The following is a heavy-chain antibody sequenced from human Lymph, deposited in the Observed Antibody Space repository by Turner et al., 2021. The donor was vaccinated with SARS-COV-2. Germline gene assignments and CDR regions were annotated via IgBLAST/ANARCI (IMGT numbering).Heavy chain of an antibody. J-gene: IGHJ4*02. CDR3: ARSRDLQSMVRGVDPFDY. Sequence: QVQLVQSGTELKKPGASVKVSCKASGYTLTGYYMHWVRQAPGQWLEWMGWIHPNSGGTNYAQKFQGRVTMTRDTSISTAYMDLSRLRSDDTAMYYCARSRDLQSMVRGVDPFDYWGQGTLVTVSS. CDR1: GYTLTGYY. D-gene: IGHD3-10*01. CDR2: IHPNSGGT. V-gene: IGHV1-2*02.